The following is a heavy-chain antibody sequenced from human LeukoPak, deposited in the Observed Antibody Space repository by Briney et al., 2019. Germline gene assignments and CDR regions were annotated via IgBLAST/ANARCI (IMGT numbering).Heavy chain of an antibody. CDR3: VRHAYYVFDI. D-gene: IGHD3-10*01. J-gene: IGHJ3*02. CDR1: GFSNSSYW. Sequence: GGSLRLSCEASGFSNSSYWMTWVRQAPGKGLEWAANIKKQGSEKYYVDSVKGRFTIARDNAKHSLYLQMNNLRAEDTAMYYCVRHAYYVFDIWGQGTMVTVSS. V-gene: IGHV3-7*01. CDR2: IKKQGSEK.